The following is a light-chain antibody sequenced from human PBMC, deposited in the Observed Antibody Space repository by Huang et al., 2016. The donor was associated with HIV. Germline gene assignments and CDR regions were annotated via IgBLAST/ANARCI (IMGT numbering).Light chain of an antibody. CDR2: VGS. V-gene: IGKV2-28*01. CDR3: MHSLQTPQT. Sequence: DIVMTQSPLSLPVTPGEPASISCRSSQSLLHSNGYKYLDLYLQKPEQSPQLLIYVGSKRACVGPDRFSGRGAGKDFTLKIRRVEAEDVGVYYCMHSLQTPQTFGQGTKVEIK. J-gene: IGKJ1*01. CDR1: QSLLHSNGYKY.